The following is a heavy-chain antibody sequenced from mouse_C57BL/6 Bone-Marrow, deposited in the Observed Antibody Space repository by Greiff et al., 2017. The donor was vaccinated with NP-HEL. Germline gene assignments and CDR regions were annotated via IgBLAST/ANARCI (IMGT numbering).Heavy chain of an antibody. CDR2: IYPGSGST. V-gene: IGHV1-55*01. D-gene: IGHD2-4*01. CDR1: GYTFTSYW. Sequence: QVQLQQPGAELVKPGASVKMSCKASGYTFTSYWITWVKQRPGQGLEWIGDIYPGSGSTNYNEKFKSKATLTVDTSSSTAYMQLSSLTSEDSAVYYCARKRYYDDQPGFAYWGQGTLVTVSA. CDR3: ARKRYYDDQPGFAY. J-gene: IGHJ3*01.